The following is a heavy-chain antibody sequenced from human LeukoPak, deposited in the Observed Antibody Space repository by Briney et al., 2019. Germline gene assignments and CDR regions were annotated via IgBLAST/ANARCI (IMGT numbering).Heavy chain of an antibody. CDR2: ISSSSSYI. J-gene: IGHJ4*02. Sequence: GGSLRLSCAACGFTFNSYSIHCVRQAPGKGLEWVSSISSSSSYIYYADSVKGRFTISRDNAKNSLYLQMNRLRAEDTGVYYCARALLATNNTPRDAYTNYPDYWGQGTLVTVSS. V-gene: IGHV3-21*01. CDR1: GFTFNSYS. CDR3: ARALLATNNTPRDAYTNYPDY. D-gene: IGHD5-24*01.